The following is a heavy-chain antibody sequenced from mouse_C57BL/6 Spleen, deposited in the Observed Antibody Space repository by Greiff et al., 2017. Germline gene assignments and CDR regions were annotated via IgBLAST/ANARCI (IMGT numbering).Heavy chain of an antibody. CDR2: IRSKSNNYAT. CDR3: VRLGYAMDY. V-gene: IGHV10-1*01. Sequence: EVKLMESGGGLVQPKGSLKLSCAASGFSFNTYAMNWVRQAPGKGLEWVARIRSKSNNYATYYADSVKDRFTISRDDSESMLYLQMNNLKTEDTAMYYCVRLGYAMDYWGQGTSVTVSS. J-gene: IGHJ4*01. CDR1: GFSFNTYA.